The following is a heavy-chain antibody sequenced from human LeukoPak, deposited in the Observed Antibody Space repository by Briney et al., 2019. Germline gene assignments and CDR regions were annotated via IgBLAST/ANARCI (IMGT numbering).Heavy chain of an antibody. CDR3: AGPSRGGINWYFDL. V-gene: IGHV1-69*13. J-gene: IGHJ2*01. CDR2: IIPIFGTA. D-gene: IGHD3-16*01. Sequence: SVKVSCKASGGTFSSYAISWVRQAPGQGLGWMGGIIPIFGTANYAQKFQGRVTITADEPTSTAYMELSSLRSEDTAVYYCAGPSRGGINWYFDLWGRGTLVTVSS. CDR1: GGTFSSYA.